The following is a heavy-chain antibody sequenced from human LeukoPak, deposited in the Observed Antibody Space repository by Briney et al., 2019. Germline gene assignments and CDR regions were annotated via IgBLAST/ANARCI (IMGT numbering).Heavy chain of an antibody. V-gene: IGHV3-23*01. J-gene: IGHJ4*02. CDR1: GFTFKNHA. D-gene: IGHD2-2*01. CDR3: AKDGPWRPAAE. CDR2: ILASGGGDST. Sequence: GGSLRLSCAASGFTFKNHAMSWVRQAPGKGLEWVSAILASGGGDSTYTADSMKGRFTISRDNSKDMLYLQIDSLRAEDTAIYFCAKDGPWRPAAEWGQGVLFTVSS.